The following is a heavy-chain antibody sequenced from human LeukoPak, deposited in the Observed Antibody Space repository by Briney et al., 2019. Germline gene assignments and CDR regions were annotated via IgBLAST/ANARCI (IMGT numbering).Heavy chain of an antibody. CDR2: ISSSGSTI. V-gene: IGHV3-48*03. CDR1: GFTFSSYE. CDR3: AKGMDYNSVTFDF. Sequence: GGSLRLSCAASGFTFSSYEMNWVRQAPGKGLEWVSYISSSGSTIYYADSVKGRFTISRDNSKTTLYLQMNSLRADDTAVYYCAKGMDYNSVTFDFWGQGTLVTVSS. D-gene: IGHD1-1*01. J-gene: IGHJ4*02.